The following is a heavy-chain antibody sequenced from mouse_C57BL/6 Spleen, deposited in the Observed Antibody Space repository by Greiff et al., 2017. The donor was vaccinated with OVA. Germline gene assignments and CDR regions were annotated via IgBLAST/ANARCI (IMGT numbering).Heavy chain of an antibody. Sequence: EVMLVESGGGLVKPGGSLKLSCAASGFTFSSYAMSWVRQTPEKRLEWVATISDGGSYTYYPDNVKGRFTISRDNAKNNLYLQMSHLKSEDTAMYYCAREGDYYDYYLDYWGQGTTLTVSS. D-gene: IGHD2-4*01. CDR2: ISDGGSYT. J-gene: IGHJ2*01. V-gene: IGHV5-4*01. CDR1: GFTFSSYA. CDR3: AREGDYYDYYLDY.